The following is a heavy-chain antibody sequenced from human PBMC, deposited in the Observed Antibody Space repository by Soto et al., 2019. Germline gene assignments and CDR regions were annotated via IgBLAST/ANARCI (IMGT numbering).Heavy chain of an antibody. V-gene: IGHV4-34*01. CDR1: GGSFSGYY. Sequence: ASETLSLTCAVYGGSFSGYYWSWIRQPPGKGLEWIGEINHSGSTNYNPSLKSRVTISVDTSKNQFSLKLSSVTAADTAVYYCARGASGYYDSSGYYSPYYFAYWGQGTLVTVSS. CDR3: ARGASGYYDSSGYYSPYYFAY. CDR2: INHSGST. J-gene: IGHJ4*02. D-gene: IGHD3-22*01.